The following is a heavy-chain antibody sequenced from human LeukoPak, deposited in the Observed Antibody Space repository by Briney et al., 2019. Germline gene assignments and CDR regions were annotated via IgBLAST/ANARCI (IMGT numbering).Heavy chain of an antibody. CDR3: VRWDRGSNLESDY. D-gene: IGHD3-10*01. CDR2: IYHSGST. CDR1: GGSISSGAYY. J-gene: IGHJ4*02. V-gene: IGHV4-30-2*01. Sequence: SQTLSLTCTVSGGSISSGAYYWSWIRQPPGKGLEWIGYIYHSGSTYYNPSLKSRVTISVDRSKNQFSLKLSSVTAADTAVYYCVRWDRGSNLESDYWGQGTLVTVSS.